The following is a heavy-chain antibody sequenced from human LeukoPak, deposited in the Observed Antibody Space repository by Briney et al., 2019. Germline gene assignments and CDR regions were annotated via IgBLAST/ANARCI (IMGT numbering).Heavy chain of an antibody. CDR1: GFTFSSYS. J-gene: IGHJ5*02. V-gene: IGHV3-48*01. CDR3: ARDGSVRYNWNYCHGFDP. CDR2: ISSSSSTI. Sequence: GGSLRLSCAASGFTFSSYSMNWVRQAPGKGLEWVSYISSSSSTIYYADSVKGRFTISRDNAKNSLYLQMNSLRAEDTAVYYCARDGSVRYNWNYCHGFDPWGQGTLVTVSS. D-gene: IGHD1-7*01.